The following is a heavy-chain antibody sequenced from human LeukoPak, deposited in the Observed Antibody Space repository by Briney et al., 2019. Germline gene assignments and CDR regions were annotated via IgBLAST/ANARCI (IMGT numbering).Heavy chain of an antibody. J-gene: IGHJ4*02. Sequence: GGSLRLSCAASGFTFSSYGMHWVRQAPGKGLEWVAFIRYDGSNKYYADSVKGRFTISRDNAKNSLYLQMNSLRAEDTAVYYCARDLKGPLDYWGQGTLVTVSS. V-gene: IGHV3-30*02. CDR3: ARDLKGPLDY. CDR2: IRYDGSNK. CDR1: GFTFSSYG.